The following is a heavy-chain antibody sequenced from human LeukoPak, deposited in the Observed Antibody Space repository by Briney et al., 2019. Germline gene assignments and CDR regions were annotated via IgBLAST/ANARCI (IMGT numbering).Heavy chain of an antibody. CDR1: GFIFSSYC. J-gene: IGHJ3*02. Sequence: PGGSLRLSCAASGFIFSSYCMNWVRQAPGKGLEWVSSISTSSSYIYYADSVKGRFTISRDNAKNSLYLQMNSLRAEDTAVYYCARVPRLGVVERDAFDIWGQGTMVTVSS. D-gene: IGHD3-3*01. CDR3: ARVPRLGVVERDAFDI. V-gene: IGHV3-21*01. CDR2: ISTSSSYI.